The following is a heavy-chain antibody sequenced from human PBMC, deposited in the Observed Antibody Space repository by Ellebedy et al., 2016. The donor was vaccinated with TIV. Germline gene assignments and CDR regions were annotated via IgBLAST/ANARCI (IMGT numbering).Heavy chain of an antibody. Sequence: GESLKISXAVSGFSLSSYSMNWVRRIPGRGLEWISYISSGGSIMYAADSVKGRFTISRDNAKNTLYLQMNSLRAEDTAVYYCARGDSTSWYANYYYYGMDVWGQGTTVTVSS. CDR1: GFSLSSYS. D-gene: IGHD6-13*01. CDR3: ARGDSTSWYANYYYYGMDV. CDR2: ISSGGSIM. V-gene: IGHV3-48*04. J-gene: IGHJ6*02.